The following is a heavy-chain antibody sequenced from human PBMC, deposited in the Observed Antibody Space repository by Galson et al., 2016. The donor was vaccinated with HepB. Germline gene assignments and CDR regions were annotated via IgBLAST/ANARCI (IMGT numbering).Heavy chain of an antibody. J-gene: IGHJ4*02. D-gene: IGHD3-22*01. Sequence: EPLSLTCTVSGGSISSSSHYWGWIRQPPGKGLEWIGSIYYSGSTSYNPSLKSRVTISVDTSKNQFSLKLSSVTAADTAAYYCARYYYDSDNYPPGYWGQGTLVTVSS. CDR3: ARYYYDSDNYPPGY. CDR2: IYYSGST. CDR1: GGSISSSSHY. V-gene: IGHV4-39*01.